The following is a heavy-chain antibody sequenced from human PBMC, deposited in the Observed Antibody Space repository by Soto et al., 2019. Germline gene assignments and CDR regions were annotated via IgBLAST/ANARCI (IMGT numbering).Heavy chain of an antibody. J-gene: IGHJ5*02. Sequence: PWETLSLTCSVSGASISSYYWSWIRQPPGKGLEWIGYIFYSGSSGSTNYNPSLKSRVTISVDTSKNQFSLKLSSVTAADTAVYYCARTALGWLDPWGQGTLVTVSS. CDR2: IFYSGSSGST. D-gene: IGHD2-21*02. CDR1: GASISSYY. CDR3: ARTALGWLDP. V-gene: IGHV4-59*01.